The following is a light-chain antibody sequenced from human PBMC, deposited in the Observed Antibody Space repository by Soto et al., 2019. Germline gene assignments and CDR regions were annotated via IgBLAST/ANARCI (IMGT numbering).Light chain of an antibody. Sequence: EIVMTQSPATLSVSPGERAALSCRASQSISSKLAWYQQRPGQAPRLLIYGASTRATGIPVRFSGSGSGTEFNLTINSPQSEDFAVYYCQHYDKWPYTFGQGTELEI. CDR1: QSISSK. J-gene: IGKJ2*01. CDR3: QHYDKWPYT. V-gene: IGKV3-15*01. CDR2: GAS.